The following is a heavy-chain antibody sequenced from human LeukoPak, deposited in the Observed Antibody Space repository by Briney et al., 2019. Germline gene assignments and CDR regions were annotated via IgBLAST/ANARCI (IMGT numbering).Heavy chain of an antibody. J-gene: IGHJ5*02. CDR2: IYYSGST. Sequence: SETLPLTCTVSGGSISSSSYYWGWIRQPPGKGLEWIGSIYYSGSTYYNPSLKSRVTISVDTSKNQFSLKLSSVTAADTAVYYCARHLYDIRRLVRWFDPWGQGTLVTVSS. CDR3: ARHLYDIRRLVRWFDP. V-gene: IGHV4-39*01. D-gene: IGHD3-9*01. CDR1: GGSISSSSYY.